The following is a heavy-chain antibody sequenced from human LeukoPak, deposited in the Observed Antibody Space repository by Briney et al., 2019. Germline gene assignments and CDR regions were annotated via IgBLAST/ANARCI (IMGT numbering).Heavy chain of an antibody. V-gene: IGHV4-59*08. CDR3: ARHSNWNAGVDWFDP. Sequence: PSETLSLTYTVSGGSNYWSWIRQPPGKGLEWIGYIHYSGSPNYNPSLKSRVTISIDTSKNHFSLRLNSVTAEDTAVYYCARHSNWNAGVDWFDPWGQGTQVTVSS. J-gene: IGHJ5*02. CDR2: IHYSGSP. D-gene: IGHD1-20*01. CDR1: GGSNY.